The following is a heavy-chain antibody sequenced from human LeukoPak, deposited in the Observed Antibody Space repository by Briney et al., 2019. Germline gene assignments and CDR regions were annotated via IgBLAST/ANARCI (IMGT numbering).Heavy chain of an antibody. CDR2: ISSGGHDAT. V-gene: IGHV3-23*01. CDR3: TGTTTFFDY. Sequence: PGGSLRLSCAASGFSFSDYAMVWVRQAPRKGLEWVSGISSGGHDATFYADSVKGRFTVSRDNSKNTLYLQMNSLRAEDTAVYYCTGTTTFFDYWVQGTLVTVSS. J-gene: IGHJ4*02. D-gene: IGHD1-1*01. CDR1: GFSFSDYA.